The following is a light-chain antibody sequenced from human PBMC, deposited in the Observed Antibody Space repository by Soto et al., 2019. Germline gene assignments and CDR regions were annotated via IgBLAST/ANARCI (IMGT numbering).Light chain of an antibody. V-gene: IGLV1-51*01. CDR2: DDN. J-gene: IGLJ1*01. CDR1: SSNIGGNS. Sequence: QSVLTQPPSVSAAPGQKVTISCSGSSSNIGGNSVSWYQQLPGTAPKLLIYDDNKRPSGIPDRFSGSKSGTSATLGITGFQTGDEADYYCGSWDSSLGAYVFGTGTKATVL. CDR3: GSWDSSLGAYV.